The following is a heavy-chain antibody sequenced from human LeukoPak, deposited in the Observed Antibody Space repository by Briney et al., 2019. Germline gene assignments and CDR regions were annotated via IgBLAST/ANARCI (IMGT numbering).Heavy chain of an antibody. CDR3: ARNRWSDY. J-gene: IGHJ4*02. V-gene: IGHV3-7*01. CDR1: GFTFSSYW. CDR2: MNQDGSEK. D-gene: IGHD2-15*01. Sequence: PGGSLRLSCAASGFTFSSYWMSWVRQAPGKGLEWVANMNQDGSEKYYGDSVKGRFTISRDNAKNSLSLQMDSLTAEDTAVYYCARNRWSDYLGQGTLVTVSS.